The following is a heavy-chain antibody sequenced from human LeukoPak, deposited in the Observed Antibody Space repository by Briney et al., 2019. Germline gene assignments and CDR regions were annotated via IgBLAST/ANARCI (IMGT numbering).Heavy chain of an antibody. CDR2: IIPIFGTA. D-gene: IGHD6-6*01. CDR1: GGTFSSYA. V-gene: IGHV1-69*05. CDR3: ARAQTVEYSSSSSNYYYYYMDV. J-gene: IGHJ6*03. Sequence: ASVKVSCKASGGTFSSYAISWVRQAPGQGLELMGGIIPIFGTANYAQKFQGRGTITTDESTSKAYMELNSLRSEDTAVYYCARAQTVEYSSSSSNYYYYYMDVWGKGTTVTVSS.